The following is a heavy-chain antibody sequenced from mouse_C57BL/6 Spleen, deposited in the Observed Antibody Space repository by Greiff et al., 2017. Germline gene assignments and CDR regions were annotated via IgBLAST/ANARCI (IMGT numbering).Heavy chain of an antibody. Sequence: EVQGVESGGGLVQPGGSLSLSCAASGFTFTDYYMSWVRQPPGKALEWLGFIRNKANGYTTEYSASVKGRFTISRDNSQSILYLQMNALRAEDSATYYCARLYGNYVWYFEVGGTGTTVTVSS. J-gene: IGHJ1*03. D-gene: IGHD2-1*01. V-gene: IGHV7-3*01. CDR1: GFTFTDYY. CDR3: ARLYGNYVWYFEV. CDR2: IRNKANGYTT.